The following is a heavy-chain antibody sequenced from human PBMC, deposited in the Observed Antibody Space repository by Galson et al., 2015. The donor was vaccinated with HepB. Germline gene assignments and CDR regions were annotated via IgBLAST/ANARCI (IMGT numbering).Heavy chain of an antibody. V-gene: IGHV4-34*01. D-gene: IGHD6-19*01. CDR1: GGSFSGYY. CDR2: INHSGST. Sequence: ETLSLTCAVYGGSFSGYYWSWIRQPPGKGLEWIGEINHSGSTYYNPSLKSRVTISVDTSKNQFSLKLSSVTAADTAVYYCARHLSIAVAGTDYWGQGTLVTVSS. J-gene: IGHJ4*02. CDR3: ARHLSIAVAGTDY.